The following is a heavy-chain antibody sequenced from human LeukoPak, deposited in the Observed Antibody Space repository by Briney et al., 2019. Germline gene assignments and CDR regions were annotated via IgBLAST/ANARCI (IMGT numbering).Heavy chain of an antibody. Sequence: PGGSLRLSCAASGFTFNGYWMHWVRQAPGKGLVWVSRINRDGSSTNYADSVKGRFTISRDNAKNTLYLQMKSLRAEDTAVYYCVSRDYPADYWGQGTLVTVSS. CDR1: GFTFNGYW. D-gene: IGHD4-11*01. CDR2: INRDGSST. V-gene: IGHV3-74*01. J-gene: IGHJ4*02. CDR3: VSRDYPADY.